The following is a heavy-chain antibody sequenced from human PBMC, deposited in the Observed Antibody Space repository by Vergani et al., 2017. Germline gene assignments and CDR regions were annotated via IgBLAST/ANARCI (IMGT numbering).Heavy chain of an antibody. J-gene: IGHJ4*02. Sequence: QVQLVQSGAEVKKPGSSVKVSCKASGGTFSSYAISWVRQAPGQGLEWMGGIIPIFGTANYAQKFQGRVTLTADESTSTAYMELSSLRSEDTAVYYCARSPPTGYSSGLYYFDYWGQGTLVTVSS. CDR3: ARSPPTGYSSGLYYFDY. D-gene: IGHD6-19*01. V-gene: IGHV1-69*13. CDR1: GGTFSSYA. CDR2: IIPIFGTA.